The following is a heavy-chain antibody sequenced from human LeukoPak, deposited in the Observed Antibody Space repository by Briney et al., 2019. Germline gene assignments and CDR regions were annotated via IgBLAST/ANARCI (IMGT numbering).Heavy chain of an antibody. CDR1: GGSISSSNW. J-gene: IGHJ4*02. CDR2: IYHSGST. V-gene: IGHV4-4*02. CDR3: ARSRQQLLRSIDY. Sequence: PSGTLSLTCAVSGGSISSSNWWSWVRQPPGKGLEWIGEIYHSGSTNYNPSLKSRVTISVDKSKNQFSLKLSSVTAADTAVYYCARSRQQLLRSIDYWGQGTLVTVSS. D-gene: IGHD6-13*01.